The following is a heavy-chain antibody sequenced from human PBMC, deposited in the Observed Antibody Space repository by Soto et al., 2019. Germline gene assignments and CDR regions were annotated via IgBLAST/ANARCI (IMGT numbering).Heavy chain of an antibody. CDR1: GGSISSYY. V-gene: IGHV4-59*01. CDR3: AREGVTRKYYYYGMDV. D-gene: IGHD2-21*02. J-gene: IGHJ6*02. CDR2: IYYSGST. Sequence: PSETLSLTCTVYGGSISSYYWSWIRQPPGKGLEWIGYIYYSGSTNYNPSLKSRVTISVDTSKNQFSLKLSSVTAADTAVYYCAREGVTRKYYYYGMDVWGQGTTVTVSS.